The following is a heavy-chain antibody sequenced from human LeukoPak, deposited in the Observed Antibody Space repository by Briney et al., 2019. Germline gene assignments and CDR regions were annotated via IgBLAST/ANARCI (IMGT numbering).Heavy chain of an antibody. D-gene: IGHD6-13*01. CDR2: IHSGGST. J-gene: IGHJ4*02. CDR1: GFTVSSNY. Sequence: GGSLRLSCAASGFTVSSNYMSWVRQAPGKGLEWVSVIHSGGSTYYADSVKGRFTISRDNSKNTLYLQMNSLRAEDTAVYYCARGILAAAIDYWGQGTLVTVSS. CDR3: ARGILAAAIDY. V-gene: IGHV3-66*01.